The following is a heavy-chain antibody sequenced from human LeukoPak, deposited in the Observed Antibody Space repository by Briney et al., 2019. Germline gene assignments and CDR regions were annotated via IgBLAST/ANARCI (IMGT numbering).Heavy chain of an antibody. D-gene: IGHD2-2*01. CDR1: GFTFRSYW. CDR3: ARADYYCSSTSCGFDY. J-gene: IGHJ4*02. Sequence: GGSLRLSCAASGFTFRSYWMHWVRHAPGKGVVGVSRINIDGSSTSYPCSVQARFTISRDNAKNTLYLQMNSLRAEDTAVYYCARADYYCSSTSCGFDYWGQGTLVTVSS. CDR2: INIDGSST. V-gene: IGHV3-74*01.